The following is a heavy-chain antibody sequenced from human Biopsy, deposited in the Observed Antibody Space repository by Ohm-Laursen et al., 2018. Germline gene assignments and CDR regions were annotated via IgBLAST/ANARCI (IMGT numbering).Heavy chain of an antibody. J-gene: IGHJ6*02. CDR1: GFTFSNSG. D-gene: IGHD2/OR15-2a*01. V-gene: IGHV3-30*18. CDR3: AKDKGTFNFYYYGMDV. CDR2: ISYDGSKT. Sequence: SLRLSCAASGFTFSNSGMHWVRQAPGKGLGWGAAISYDGSKTDYGDSVKGRLNISRDNSKNTLDLQMSSLRVEDTAVYFCAKDKGTFNFYYYGMDVWGQGTTVTVSS.